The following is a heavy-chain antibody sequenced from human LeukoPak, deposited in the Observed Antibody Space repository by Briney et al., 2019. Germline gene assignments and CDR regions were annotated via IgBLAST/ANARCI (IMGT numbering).Heavy chain of an antibody. CDR3: AKEDDRTGGAFDI. CDR1: GFTFSSYA. Sequence: GGSLRLSCAASGFTFSSYAMSWVRQAPGKGLEWVSAISGSGGSTYYADSVKGRFTISRDNSKNTLYLHMNSLRAEDTAIFFCAKEDDRTGGAFDIWGQGTMVTVSS. CDR2: ISGSGGST. D-gene: IGHD2-8*02. V-gene: IGHV3-23*01. J-gene: IGHJ3*02.